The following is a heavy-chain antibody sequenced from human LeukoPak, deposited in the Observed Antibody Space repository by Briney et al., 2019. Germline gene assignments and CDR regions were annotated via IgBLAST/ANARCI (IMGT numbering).Heavy chain of an antibody. CDR2: IKEDGSDK. CDR3: AREGEGPYCSSASCLGDY. V-gene: IGHV3-7*03. D-gene: IGHD2-2*01. J-gene: IGHJ4*02. CDR1: GFILIDYW. Sequence: GGSLRVSCAASGFILIDYWMSWVRQAPGKGLEWVAEIKEDGSDKYYVGSVKGRFTISRDNAKTSLYLEMNRLRVEDTAVYYCAREGEGPYCSSASCLGDYWGQGTLVTVSS.